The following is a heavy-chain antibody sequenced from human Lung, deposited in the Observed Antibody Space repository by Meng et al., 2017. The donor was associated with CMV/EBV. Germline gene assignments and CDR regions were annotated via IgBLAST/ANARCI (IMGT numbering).Heavy chain of an antibody. J-gene: IGHJ4*02. V-gene: IGHV4-30-4*01. CDR2: IYYSGST. Sequence: QVRLQESGPGLVTPSQTLSLTCTVSGGSISSGDYYWSWIRQPPGKGLEWIGYIYYSGSTYYNPSLKSRVTISVDTSKNQFSLKLSSVTAADTAVYYCARDRTTGRYFDYWGQGTLVTVSS. CDR3: ARDRTTGRYFDY. CDR1: GGSISSGDYY. D-gene: IGHD4-11*01.